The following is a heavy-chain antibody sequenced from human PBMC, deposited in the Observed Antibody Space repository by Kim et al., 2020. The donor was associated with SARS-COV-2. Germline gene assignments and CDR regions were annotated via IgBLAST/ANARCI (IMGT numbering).Heavy chain of an antibody. CDR1: GGSISSSSYY. Sequence: SETLSLTCTVSGGSISSSSYYWGWIRQPPGKGLEWIGSIYYSGSTYYNPSLKSRVTISVDTSKNQFSLKLSSVTAADTAVYYCARLDGWFDPWGQGTLVTVSS. CDR3: ARLDGWFDP. V-gene: IGHV4-39*01. CDR2: IYYSGST. J-gene: IGHJ5*02.